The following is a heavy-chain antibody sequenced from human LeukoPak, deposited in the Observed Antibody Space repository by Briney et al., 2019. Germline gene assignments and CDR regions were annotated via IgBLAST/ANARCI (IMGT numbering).Heavy chain of an antibody. D-gene: IGHD6-25*01. CDR3: TRHLSARKGF. CDR2: ALYTGTT. CDR1: GGSINSDNHY. Sequence: SETLSLICSVSGGSINSDNHYWGWIRQPPGKGLEWIGSALYTGTTYYNPSLQSRVSISILRSETQLSLKLTSVTAADTATYYCTRHLSARKGFWGPGLLVSVSS. V-gene: IGHV4-39*01. J-gene: IGHJ4*02.